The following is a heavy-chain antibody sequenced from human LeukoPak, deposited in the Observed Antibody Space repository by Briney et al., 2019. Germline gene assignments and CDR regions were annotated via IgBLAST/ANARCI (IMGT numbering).Heavy chain of an antibody. CDR2: IYYSGNT. CDR3: ARDQTSGTEFDY. Sequence: GSLRLSCAASGFTFSSYEMNWVRQPPGKGLEWIANIYYSGNTYYNPSLKSRVTISVDTSKNQFSLKLSSVTAADTAVYYCARDQTSGTEFDYWGQGTLVTVSS. CDR1: GFTFSSYE. J-gene: IGHJ4*02. D-gene: IGHD2-15*01. V-gene: IGHV4-59*12.